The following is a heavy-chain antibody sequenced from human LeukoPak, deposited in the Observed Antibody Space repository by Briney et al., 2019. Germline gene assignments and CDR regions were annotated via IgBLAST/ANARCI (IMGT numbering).Heavy chain of an antibody. CDR1: GFTFSSYS. V-gene: IGHV3-21*01. CDR2: ISSSSSYI. Sequence: GGSLRLSCAASGFTFSSYSMNWVRQAPGKGLEWVSSISSSSSYIYYADSVKGRFTISRDNSKNTLYVQMSSLRAEDTAVYYCARSNNGGWGYCDYWGQGSLVTVSS. J-gene: IGHJ4*02. D-gene: IGHD3-16*01. CDR3: ARSNNGGWGYCDY.